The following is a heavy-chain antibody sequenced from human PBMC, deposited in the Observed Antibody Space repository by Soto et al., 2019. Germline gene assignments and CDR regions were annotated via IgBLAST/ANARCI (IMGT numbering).Heavy chain of an antibody. CDR3: ARRRIGYCSSTSCYAGVSSQIGVWSGYYHYYYHLDV. Sequence: SETLSLTCAVYGGSFSGYYWSWIRQPPGKGLEWIGEINHSGSTNYNPSLKSRVTISVDTSKNQFSLKLSSVTAADTAVYYCARRRIGYCSSTSCYAGVSSQIGVWSGYYHYYYHLDVWGKGTTVTVSS. J-gene: IGHJ6*03. D-gene: IGHD2-2*01. CDR1: GGSFSGYY. CDR2: INHSGST. V-gene: IGHV4-34*01.